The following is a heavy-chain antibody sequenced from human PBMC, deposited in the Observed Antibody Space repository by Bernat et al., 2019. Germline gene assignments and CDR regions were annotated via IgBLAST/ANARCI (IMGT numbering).Heavy chain of an antibody. V-gene: IGHV4-30-4*01. J-gene: IGHJ3*02. D-gene: IGHD1-26*01. CDR1: GGFISSGDYY. CDR3: AGGSQTRVYDAFGI. CDR2: IYYSGGT. Sequence: QVQLQESGPGLVKPSQTLSLTCTVSGGFISSGDYYWRWIGQPPGKGLEWIGYIYYSGGTYYNPSLRSRVTISVDTSKTQFSPRLNSVTAADTAVYYCAGGSQTRVYDAFGIWGQGTMVTVSS.